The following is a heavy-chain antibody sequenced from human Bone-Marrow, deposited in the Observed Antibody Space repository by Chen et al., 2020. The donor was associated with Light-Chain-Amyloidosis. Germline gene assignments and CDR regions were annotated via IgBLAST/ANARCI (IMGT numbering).Heavy chain of an antibody. CDR1: GFIFEDYA. D-gene: IGHD6-19*01. CDR2: INWNSGRV. CDR3: AKGFGAVAGTLDS. Sequence: EVQLVESGGDLVKPGRSLRLSCEASGFIFEDYAMYWVRQGPRKGLEWVSGINWNSGRVDYADSVKGRFTISRDNAKNSLYLQMNSLRPEDTALYYCAKGFGAVAGTLDSWGQGTLVAVSS. V-gene: IGHV3-9*01. J-gene: IGHJ4*02.